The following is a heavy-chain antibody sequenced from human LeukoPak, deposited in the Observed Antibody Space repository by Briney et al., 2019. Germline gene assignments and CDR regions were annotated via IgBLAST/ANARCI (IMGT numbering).Heavy chain of an antibody. CDR2: MKKDGSET. Sequence: PGGSLRLSCVVSGFTFSSYSMIWVRQAPGKGLQWVANMKKDGSETKYVDSVKGRFTISRDNAKNSLYLQMNSLRAEGTAVYYCGRHRSGSGTYFIDYWGQGTLVSVSS. CDR3: GRHRSGSGTYFIDY. D-gene: IGHD3-10*01. V-gene: IGHV3-7*01. J-gene: IGHJ4*02. CDR1: GFTFSSYS.